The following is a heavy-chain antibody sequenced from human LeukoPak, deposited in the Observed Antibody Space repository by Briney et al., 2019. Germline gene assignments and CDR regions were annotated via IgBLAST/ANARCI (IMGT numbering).Heavy chain of an antibody. V-gene: IGHV1-18*01. Sequence: GASVTVSCKASGYSFTRYGISWVRQAPGQGLEWLGWISGYNGDTKYADKFQARVTMTTDSSTAYMDLRSLISDDTAVYYCARDNYCSSISCYDTWPPLDYWGQGTLVTVSS. D-gene: IGHD2-2*01. J-gene: IGHJ4*02. CDR1: GYSFTRYG. CDR3: ARDNYCSSISCYDTWPPLDY. CDR2: ISGYNGDT.